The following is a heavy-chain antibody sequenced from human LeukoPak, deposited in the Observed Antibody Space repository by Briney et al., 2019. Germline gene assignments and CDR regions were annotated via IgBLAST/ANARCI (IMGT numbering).Heavy chain of an antibody. CDR3: ARGVVLRD. D-gene: IGHD3-3*01. J-gene: IGHJ4*02. CDR1: GGSFSGYY. CDR2: INHSGST. Sequence: SSETLSLTCAVYGGSFSGYYWSWIRQPPGKGLEWIGEINHSGSTNYNPSLKSRVTISVDTSKNQFSLKLSSVTAADTAVYYCARGVVLRDWGQGTLVTVSS. V-gene: IGHV4-34*01.